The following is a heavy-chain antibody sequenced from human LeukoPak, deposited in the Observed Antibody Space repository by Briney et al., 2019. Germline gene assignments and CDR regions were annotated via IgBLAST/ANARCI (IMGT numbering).Heavy chain of an antibody. V-gene: IGHV3-23*01. J-gene: IGHJ4*02. CDR2: ISGSGGST. CDR3: AKDLVMDIVVVPAAMQTYFDY. Sequence: GGSLRLSCAASGFTFSSYAMSWVRQAPGKGLEWVSAISGSGGSTYYADSVKGRFTISRDNSKNTLYLQMNSLRAEDTAVYYCAKDLVMDIVVVPAAMQTYFDYWGQGTLVTVSS. CDR1: GFTFSSYA. D-gene: IGHD2-2*03.